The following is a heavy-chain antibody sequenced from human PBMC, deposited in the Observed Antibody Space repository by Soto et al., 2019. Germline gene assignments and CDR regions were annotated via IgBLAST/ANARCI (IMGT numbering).Heavy chain of an antibody. CDR1: GFTFSSYA. Sequence: GSLRLSCAASGFTFSSYALSWVRQAPGRGLEWVSAISGSGGSTYYADPVKGRFTISRDNSKNTLYLQMKSLRAEDTAVYYCAKDQVVVPAATTYFDYWGQGTLVTVSS. J-gene: IGHJ4*02. CDR2: ISGSGGST. CDR3: AKDQVVVPAATTYFDY. D-gene: IGHD2-2*01. V-gene: IGHV3-23*01.